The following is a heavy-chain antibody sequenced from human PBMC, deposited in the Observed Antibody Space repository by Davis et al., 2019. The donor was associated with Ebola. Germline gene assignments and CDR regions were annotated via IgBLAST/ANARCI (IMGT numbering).Heavy chain of an antibody. CDR2: ISWNSGSI. J-gene: IGHJ2*01. Sequence: PGGSLRLSCAASGFTFDDYAMHWVRQAPGKGLEWVSGISWNSGSIGYADSVKGRFTISRDNAKNSLYLQMNSLRAEDTALYYCAKDNRGPRDWYFDLWGRGTLVTVSS. V-gene: IGHV3-9*01. CDR1: GFTFDDYA. CDR3: AKDNRGPRDWYFDL.